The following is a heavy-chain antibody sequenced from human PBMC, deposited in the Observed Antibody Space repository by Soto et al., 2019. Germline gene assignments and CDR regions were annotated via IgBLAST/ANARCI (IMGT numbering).Heavy chain of an antibody. J-gene: IGHJ4*02. CDR2: ISGSGGST. Sequence: GGSLRLSCAASGFTFSSYAMSWVRQAPGKGLEWVSAISGSGGSTYYADSMKGRFTISRDNSKNSLYLQMNSLIVEDTAVYYCAKKAGVGAMVRGVHFDYWGQGTLVTVSS. CDR1: GFTFSSYA. D-gene: IGHD3-10*01. CDR3: AKKAGVGAMVRGVHFDY. V-gene: IGHV3-23*01.